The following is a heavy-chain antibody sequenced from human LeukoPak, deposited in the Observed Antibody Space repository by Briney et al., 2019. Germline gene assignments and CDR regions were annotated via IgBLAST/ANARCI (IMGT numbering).Heavy chain of an antibody. CDR2: IWYDGSNK. CDR3: ARDPAVAGTEGYFDY. CDR1: GFTFSSYG. Sequence: GGSLRLSCAASGFTFSSYGMHWVRQAPGKGLEWVAGIWYDGSNKYYADSVKGRFTISRDNSKNTLYLQMNSLRAEDTAVYYCARDPAVAGTEGYFDYWGQGTLVTVSS. D-gene: IGHD6-19*01. J-gene: IGHJ4*02. V-gene: IGHV3-33*01.